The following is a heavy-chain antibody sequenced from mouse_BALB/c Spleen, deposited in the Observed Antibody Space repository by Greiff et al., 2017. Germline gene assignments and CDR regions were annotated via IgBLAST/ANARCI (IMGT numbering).Heavy chain of an antibody. Sequence: EVHLVESGGGLVKPGGSLKLSCAASGFTFSSYTMSWVRQTPEKRLEWVATISSGGSYTYYPDSVKGRFTISRDNAKNTLYLQMSSLKSEDTAMYYCTREGGNYTFAYWGQGTLVTVSA. V-gene: IGHV5-6-4*01. J-gene: IGHJ3*01. CDR3: TREGGNYTFAY. CDR1: GFTFSSYT. D-gene: IGHD2-1*01. CDR2: ISSGGSYT.